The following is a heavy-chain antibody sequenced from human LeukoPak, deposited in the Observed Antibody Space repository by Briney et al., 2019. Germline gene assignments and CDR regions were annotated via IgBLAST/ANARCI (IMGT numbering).Heavy chain of an antibody. CDR1: GYTFNSYG. J-gene: IGHJ5*02. V-gene: IGHV1-18*01. CDR3: ARDRYYDSKGWFDP. Sequence: GASVKVSCKSSGYTFNSYGITWVRQAPGQGLECLGWIHTYNGHTNYAQKLQGRVTMTTDTSTSTAYMELRSLRSDDTAVYYCARDRYYDSKGWFDPWGQGTLVTVSS. D-gene: IGHD3-22*01. CDR2: IHTYNGHT.